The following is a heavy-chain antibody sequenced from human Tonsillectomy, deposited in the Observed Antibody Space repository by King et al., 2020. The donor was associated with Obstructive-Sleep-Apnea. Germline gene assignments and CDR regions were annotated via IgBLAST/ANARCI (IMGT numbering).Heavy chain of an antibody. J-gene: IGHJ4*02. CDR3: AKDIDPHASKGWPLDY. CDR1: EFPFKIYG. CDR2: VSFTGNTQ. V-gene: IGHV3-30*18. Sequence: VQLVESGGGVVQPGGSLRLSCVASEFPFKIYGMRWVRQAPGKGLEWVAVVSFTGNTQSYAASVKGRFTISRDNSKNTLYLQMTSLRVEDTAVYYCAKDIDPHASKGWPLDYWGQGTLVTVSS. D-gene: IGHD6-19*01.